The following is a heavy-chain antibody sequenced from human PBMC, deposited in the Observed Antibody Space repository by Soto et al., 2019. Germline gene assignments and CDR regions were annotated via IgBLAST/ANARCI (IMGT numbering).Heavy chain of an antibody. CDR3: ATGPMVRGVTQFDY. J-gene: IGHJ4*02. V-gene: IGHV1-24*01. Sequence: GKGLEWMGGFDPEDCETIYAQKFQGRVTMTEDTSTDTAYMELSSLRSEDTAVYYCATGPMVRGVTQFDYWGQGTLVTVSS. CDR2: FDPEDCET. D-gene: IGHD3-10*01.